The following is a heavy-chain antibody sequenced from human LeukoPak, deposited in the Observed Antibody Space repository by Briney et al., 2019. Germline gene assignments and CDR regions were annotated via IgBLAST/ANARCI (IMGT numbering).Heavy chain of an antibody. CDR3: AKIRKQWLAGNWFDP. V-gene: IGHV3-23*01. CDR1: GFTFSSYA. CDR2: ISGSGGST. Sequence: GGSLRLSCAASGFTFSSYAMSWVRQAPGKGLEWVSAISGSGGSTYYADSVKGRFTISRDNSKNTLYLQMNSLRAEDTAVYYCAKIRKQWLAGNWFDPWGQGTLVTVSS. J-gene: IGHJ5*02. D-gene: IGHD6-19*01.